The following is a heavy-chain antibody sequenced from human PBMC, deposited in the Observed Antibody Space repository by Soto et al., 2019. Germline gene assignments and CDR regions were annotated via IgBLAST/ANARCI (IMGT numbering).Heavy chain of an antibody. CDR1: GFTFSSYG. V-gene: IGHV3-30*18. CDR3: AKFGDTAMVQGSDY. Sequence: QVQPVESGGGVVQPGRSLRLSCAASGFTFSSYGMHWVRQAPGKGLEWVAVISYDGSNKYYADSVKGRFTISRDNSKNTLYLQMNSLRAEDTAVYYCAKFGDTAMVQGSDYWGQGTLVTVSS. D-gene: IGHD5-18*01. CDR2: ISYDGSNK. J-gene: IGHJ4*02.